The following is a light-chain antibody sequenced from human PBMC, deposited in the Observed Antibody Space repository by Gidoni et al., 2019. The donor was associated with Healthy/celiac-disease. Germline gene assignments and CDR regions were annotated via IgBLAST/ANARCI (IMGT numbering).Light chain of an antibody. V-gene: IGKV3-15*01. CDR3: QQYNNWPLT. CDR1: QSVSSN. Sequence: EIVMTQSPATLSVSPGERATLSCRASQSVSSNLAWSQQKPGQAPRLLIYGASTRATGIPARFSGSGSGTAFTLTISSLQSEDFAVYSCQQYNNWPLTFXGXTKVEIK. CDR2: GAS. J-gene: IGKJ4*01.